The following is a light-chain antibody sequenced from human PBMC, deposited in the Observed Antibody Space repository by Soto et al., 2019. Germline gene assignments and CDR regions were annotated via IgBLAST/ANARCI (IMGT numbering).Light chain of an antibody. V-gene: IGKV1-39*01. Sequence: QTPPSPSSLPALVAPTVTITFRSSQNIGVYLNWYQKKPGKAPKLLIHAASSLHSGVPSTFSGSGSGTDFALTISSLQTEDFATYYCHQTAANPWTVAKGTTV. CDR3: HQTAANPWT. J-gene: IGKJ1*01. CDR1: QNIGVY. CDR2: AAS.